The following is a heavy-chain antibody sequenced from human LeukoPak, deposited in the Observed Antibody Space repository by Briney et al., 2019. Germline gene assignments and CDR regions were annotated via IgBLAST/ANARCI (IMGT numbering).Heavy chain of an antibody. V-gene: IGHV3-33*01. CDR1: GFTFSSYG. D-gene: IGHD6-13*01. J-gene: IGHJ4*02. Sequence: GRSLRLSCAASGFTFSSYGMHWVRQAPGKGLEGVAVMWYDGSNKYYADSVKGRFTISRDNSKNTLYLQMNSLRAEDTAVYYCARDAVYSSSWQYYWGQGTLVTVSS. CDR2: MWYDGSNK. CDR3: ARDAVYSSSWQYY.